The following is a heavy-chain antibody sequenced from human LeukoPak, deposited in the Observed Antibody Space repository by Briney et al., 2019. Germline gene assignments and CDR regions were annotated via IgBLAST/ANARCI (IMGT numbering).Heavy chain of an antibody. CDR1: GYTFTGYY. Sequence: GASVKVSCKASGYTFTGYYMHWVRQAPGQGLEWMGWINPNSGGTNYAQKFQGRVTMTRDTSISTAYMELSRLRSDDTAVYYCARFEDYYDSSGYYSLDYWGQGTLVTVSS. D-gene: IGHD3-22*01. V-gene: IGHV1-2*02. CDR3: ARFEDYYDSSGYYSLDY. CDR2: INPNSGGT. J-gene: IGHJ4*02.